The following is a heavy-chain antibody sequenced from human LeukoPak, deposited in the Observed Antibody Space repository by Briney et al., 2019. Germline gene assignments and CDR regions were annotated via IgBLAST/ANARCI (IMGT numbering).Heavy chain of an antibody. CDR1: GGSISSSNW. V-gene: IGHV4-4*02. D-gene: IGHD5-18*01. J-gene: IGHJ6*03. Sequence: TSGTLSLTCAVSGGSISSSNWWSWVRQPPGKGLEWIGEIYHSGSTNYNPSLKSRVTISVDKSKNQFSLKLSSVTAADTAVYYCAREVRDTVMVDYYYMDVWGKGTTVTVSS. CDR2: IYHSGST. CDR3: AREVRDTVMVDYYYMDV.